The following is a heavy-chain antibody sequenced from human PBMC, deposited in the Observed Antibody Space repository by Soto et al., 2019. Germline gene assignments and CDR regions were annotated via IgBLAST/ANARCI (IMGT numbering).Heavy chain of an antibody. D-gene: IGHD2-2*01. CDR2: ISAYNGNT. V-gene: IGHV1-18*01. CDR3: ARGGGLGYCSSTSCPPRGDWFDP. CDR1: GYTFTSYG. J-gene: IGHJ5*02. Sequence: ASVKVSCKASGYTFTSYGISWVRQAPGQGLEWMGWISAYNGNTNYAQKLQGRVTMTTDTSTSTAYMELGSLRSDDTAVYYCARGGGLGYCSSTSCPPRGDWFDPWGQGTLVTVSS.